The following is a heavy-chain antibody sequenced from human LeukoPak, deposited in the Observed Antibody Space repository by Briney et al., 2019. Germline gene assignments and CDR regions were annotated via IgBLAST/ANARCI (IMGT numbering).Heavy chain of an antibody. Sequence: SETLSLTCAVYGGSFSGYYWSWIRQPPGKGLEWIGEINHSGSTNYNPSLKSRVTISIDTSKNQFSLKLSSLTAADTAIYYCARGIESYGDYGYWGQGILDTVSS. CDR3: ARGIESYGDYGY. J-gene: IGHJ4*02. D-gene: IGHD4-17*01. CDR2: INHSGST. CDR1: GGSFSGYY. V-gene: IGHV4-34*01.